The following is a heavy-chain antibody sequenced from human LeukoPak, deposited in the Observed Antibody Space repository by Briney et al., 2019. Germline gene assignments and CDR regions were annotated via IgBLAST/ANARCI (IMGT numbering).Heavy chain of an antibody. CDR2: IYYSGST. CDR1: GGSISSSSYY. Sequence: SDTLSLTCTVSGGSISSSSYYWGWIRQPPGKGLEWIGSIYYSGSTYYNPSLKSRVTISVDTSKNQFSLKLSSVTAADTAVYYCARDEVKAGHGYNFVAFDIWGQGTMVTVSS. J-gene: IGHJ3*02. V-gene: IGHV4-39*07. D-gene: IGHD5-24*01. CDR3: ARDEVKAGHGYNFVAFDI.